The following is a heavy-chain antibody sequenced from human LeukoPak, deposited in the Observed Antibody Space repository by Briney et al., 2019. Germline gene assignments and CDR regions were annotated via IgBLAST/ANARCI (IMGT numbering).Heavy chain of an antibody. CDR1: GFTFSSYW. Sequence: GGSLRLSCAASGFTFSSYWMSWVRQAPGKGLEWVANIKQDGSEKYYVDSVKGRFTISRDNAKNSLYLQMNSLRAEDTAVYYCARMLPYYDILTGYYLDYWGQGTLVTVSS. V-gene: IGHV3-7*01. CDR2: IKQDGSEK. CDR3: ARMLPYYDILTGYYLDY. J-gene: IGHJ4*02. D-gene: IGHD3-9*01.